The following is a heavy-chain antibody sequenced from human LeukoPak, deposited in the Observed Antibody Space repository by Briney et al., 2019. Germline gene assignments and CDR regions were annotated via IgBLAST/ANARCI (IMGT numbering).Heavy chain of an antibody. J-gene: IGHJ6*04. CDR3: ATKPQYNWNDTHYYYYGMDV. CDR1: GYTLTELS. CDR2: FDPEDGET. V-gene: IGHV1-24*01. D-gene: IGHD1-1*01. Sequence: EASVKVSCKVSGYTLTELSMHWVRQAPGKGRDWMGGFDPEDGETIYAQKFQGRVTMTEDTSTDTAYMELSSLRSEDTAVYYCATKPQYNWNDTHYYYYGMDVWGKGTTVTVSS.